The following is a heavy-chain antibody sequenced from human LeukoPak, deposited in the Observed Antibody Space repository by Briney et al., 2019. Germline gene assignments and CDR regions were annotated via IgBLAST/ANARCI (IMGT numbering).Heavy chain of an antibody. Sequence: GGSLRLSCAASGFTFSGFYMTWIHQAPGKGLEWVSYISSSGSTKYYADSVKGRSTISRDNAKYSLYLQMNSLRAEDTAVYYCASSVLRFLEWSNDAFDIWGQGTMVTVSS. CDR1: GFTFSGFY. D-gene: IGHD3-3*01. CDR3: ASSVLRFLEWSNDAFDI. CDR2: ISSSGSTK. V-gene: IGHV3-11*04. J-gene: IGHJ3*02.